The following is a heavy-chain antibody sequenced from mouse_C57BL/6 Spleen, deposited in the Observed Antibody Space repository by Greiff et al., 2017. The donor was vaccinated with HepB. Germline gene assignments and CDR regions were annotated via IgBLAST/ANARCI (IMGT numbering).Heavy chain of an antibody. V-gene: IGHV1-69*01. Sequence: QVQLQQPGAELVMPGASVKLSCKASGYTFTSYWMHWVKQRPGQGLEWIGEIDPSDSYTNYNQKFKGKSTLTVDKSSSTAYMQLSSLTSEDSAVYYCARLSYYGSSPWYFDVWGTGTTVTVSS. D-gene: IGHD1-1*01. CDR1: GYTFTSYW. CDR3: ARLSYYGSSPWYFDV. CDR2: IDPSDSYT. J-gene: IGHJ1*03.